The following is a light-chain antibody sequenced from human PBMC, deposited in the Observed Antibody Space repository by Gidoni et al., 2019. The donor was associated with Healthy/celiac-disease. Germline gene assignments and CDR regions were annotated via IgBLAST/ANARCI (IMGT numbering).Light chain of an antibody. J-gene: IGKJ5*01. CDR3: QQRSNWPIT. CDR2: DAS. CDR1: QSVSSY. Sequence: ELVLTQSPATLSLSPGERATLSCRASQSVSSYLAWYQQKPGQAPRLLIYDASNRATGIPARFSGSGSGTEFTLTISSLEPEDFAVYYCQQRSNWPITFGQGTRLEIK. V-gene: IGKV3-11*01.